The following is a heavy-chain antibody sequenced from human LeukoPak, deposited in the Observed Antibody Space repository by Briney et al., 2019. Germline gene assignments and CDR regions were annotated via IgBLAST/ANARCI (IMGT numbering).Heavy chain of an antibody. J-gene: IGHJ4*02. V-gene: IGHV3-30-3*01. CDR3: ARGKPFDY. CDR2: ISYDGSNK. CDR1: GFTFSSYA. Sequence: PGGSLRLSCAASGFTFSSYAMHWVRQAPGKGLEWVAVISYDGSNKYYADSVKGRFTISRDNSKNTLYLQMNSLRAEDTAVYYCARGKPFDYWGQGNLVTVSS.